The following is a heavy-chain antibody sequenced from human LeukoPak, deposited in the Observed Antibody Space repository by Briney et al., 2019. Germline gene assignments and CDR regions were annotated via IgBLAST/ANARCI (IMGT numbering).Heavy chain of an antibody. D-gene: IGHD2-21*02. V-gene: IGHV3-21*01. CDR2: MRSSRSNI. CDR1: GFTFSRYS. CDR3: ATSLVTAISLGH. J-gene: IGHJ4*02. Sequence: PGGSLRLSCAASGFTFSRYSMNWVRQAPGKGLEWVSSMRSSRSNIDYADSVKGRFTISRDNDKNSLYLQMNSLRADDTAVYYCATSLVTAISLGHWGQGTLVTVSS.